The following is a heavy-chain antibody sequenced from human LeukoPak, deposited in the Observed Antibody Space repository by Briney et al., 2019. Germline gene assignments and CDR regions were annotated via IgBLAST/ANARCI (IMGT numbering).Heavy chain of an antibody. J-gene: IGHJ4*02. CDR3: ASPRGTYIDY. CDR1: GYSISTGYF. CDR2: IFHTGSA. D-gene: IGHD3-16*01. Sequence: SETLSLTCAVSGYSISTGYFWGWIRQSPGQGLEWIGSIFHTGSASYNPSLKSRATLSVDTSKNEFSLKLTSVSAADTASYYCASPRGTYIDYWGQGTLVIVSS. V-gene: IGHV4-38-2*01.